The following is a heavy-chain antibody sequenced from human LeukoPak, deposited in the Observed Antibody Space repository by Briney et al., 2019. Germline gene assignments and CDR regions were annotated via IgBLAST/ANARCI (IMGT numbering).Heavy chain of an antibody. D-gene: IGHD3-22*01. CDR3: ARRYYYDTSSYRSYWYFDL. CDR2: IHYTGIT. V-gene: IGHV4-59*08. CDR1: GDSISSHY. J-gene: IGHJ2*01. Sequence: SETLPLTCTVSGDSISSHYWSWFRQPPGKGLEWIGYIHYTGITKYNPSLKSGVTISLDTSKNQFSLKLSSVTAADTAVYYCARRYYYDTSSYRSYWYFDLWGRGTLVTVSS.